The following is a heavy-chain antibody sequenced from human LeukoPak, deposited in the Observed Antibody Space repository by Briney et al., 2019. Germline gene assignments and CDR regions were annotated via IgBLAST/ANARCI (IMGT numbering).Heavy chain of an antibody. CDR2: IYYSGST. CDR1: GGSISSYY. J-gene: IGHJ4*02. CDR3: ARVRYFDWFLAPFDY. D-gene: IGHD3-9*01. Sequence: SETLSLXCTVSGGSISSYYWSWIRQPPGKGLEWIGYIYYSGSTNYNPSLKSRVTTSVDMSKNQFSLKLSSVTAADTAVYYCARVRYFDWFLAPFDYWGQGTLVTVSS. V-gene: IGHV4-59*01.